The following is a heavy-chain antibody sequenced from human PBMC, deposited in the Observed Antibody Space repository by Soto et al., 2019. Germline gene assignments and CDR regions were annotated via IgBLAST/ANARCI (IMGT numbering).Heavy chain of an antibody. CDR1: GFTFSSYA. V-gene: IGHV3-64D*08. CDR2: ISSNGGST. Sequence: GGSLRLSCSASGFTFSSYAMHWVRQAPGKGLEYVSAISSNGGSTYYADSVKGRFTISRDNSKNTLYLQMSSLRAEDTAVYYCVKDSRGQAVAGNRWFDPWGQGTLVTVSS. D-gene: IGHD6-19*01. CDR3: VKDSRGQAVAGNRWFDP. J-gene: IGHJ5*02.